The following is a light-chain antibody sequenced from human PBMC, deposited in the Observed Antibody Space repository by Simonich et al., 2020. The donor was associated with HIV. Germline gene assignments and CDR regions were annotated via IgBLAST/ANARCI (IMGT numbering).Light chain of an antibody. J-gene: IGKJ2*01. CDR3: QQYYDTPYT. CDR1: QSVLYSSNNKNY. V-gene: IGKV4-1*01. Sequence: DIVMTQSPDSLAVSLGERATINCKSSQSVLYSSNNKNYLAWYQQKPGQPPKLLISWASTRESGVPDRFSGSGSGPDFTLTISSLQAEDVAVYYCQQYYDTPYTFGQGTKLEIK. CDR2: WAS.